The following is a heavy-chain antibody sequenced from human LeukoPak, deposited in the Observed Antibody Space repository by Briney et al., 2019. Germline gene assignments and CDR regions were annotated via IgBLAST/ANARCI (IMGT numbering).Heavy chain of an antibody. CDR2: IIPIFGTA. V-gene: IGHV1-46*01. J-gene: IGHJ6*03. D-gene: IGHD3-3*01. CDR3: AINKPDQSITIFGVVIEDYYMDV. CDR1: GYTFTDFY. Sequence: ASVKVSCKASGYTFTDFYMHWVRQAPGQGLEWMGGIIPIFGTANYAQKFQGRVTMTRDMSTSTVYMELSSLRSEDTAVYYCAINKPDQSITIFGVVIEDYYMDVWGKGTTVTVSS.